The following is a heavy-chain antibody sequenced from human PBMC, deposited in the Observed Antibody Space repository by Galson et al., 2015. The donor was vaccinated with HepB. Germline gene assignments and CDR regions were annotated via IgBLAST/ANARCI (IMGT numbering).Heavy chain of an antibody. CDR3: AKGHDYGDYARGDYFDY. J-gene: IGHJ4*02. CDR1: GFTFDDSA. Sequence: SLRLSCAASGFTFDDSAMHWVRQAPGKGLAWLSVLSWNSGSIGYADSVKGRFTISRDNAKNSLYLQMNSLRAEDTALYYCAKGHDYGDYARGDYFDYWGQGTLVTVSS. V-gene: IGHV3-9*01. D-gene: IGHD4-17*01. CDR2: LSWNSGSI.